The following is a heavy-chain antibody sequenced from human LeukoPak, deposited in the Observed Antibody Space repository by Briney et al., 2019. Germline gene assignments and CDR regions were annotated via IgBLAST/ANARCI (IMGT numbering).Heavy chain of an antibody. V-gene: IGHV3-7*01. J-gene: IGHJ6*03. CDR3: ARTSILTGSYYYYMDV. CDR1: GFIFSNYW. CDR2: IKEDGSDR. D-gene: IGHD3-9*01. Sequence: GGSLRLSCEASGFIFSNYWMNWVRQAPGKGLEWVANIKEDGSDRYYVDSVKGRFSISKDNAKNSLYLQMNSLRAEDTAVYYCARTSILTGSYYYYMDVWGKGTTVTVSS.